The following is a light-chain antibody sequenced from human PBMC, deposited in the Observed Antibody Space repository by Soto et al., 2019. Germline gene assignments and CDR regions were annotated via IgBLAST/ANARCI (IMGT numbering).Light chain of an antibody. Sequence: SVSTQSPGTLSLSPGERATLSCRASQSVSDSCLACYQQKPGQAPSLLIYDTSNRATGIPARFIVSGSGTGFTLTINSLQPEDFATYYCQHCNSYSEACGQRTNVDIK. J-gene: IGKJ1*01. V-gene: IGKV3-11*01. CDR3: QHCNSYSEA. CDR1: QSVSDSC. CDR2: DTS.